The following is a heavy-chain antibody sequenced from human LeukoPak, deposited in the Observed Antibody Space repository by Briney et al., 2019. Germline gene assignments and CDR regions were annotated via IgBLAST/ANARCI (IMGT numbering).Heavy chain of an antibody. J-gene: IGHJ4*02. CDR1: EFTFSSSW. D-gene: IGHD2-2*02. CDR3: ARVNTWSVDY. Sequence: PGGSLRLSCTASEFTFSSSWMSWVRQAPGKGLECVANIKYDGSDKYYVDSVKGRFTISRDNAKNSLYLQMNSLRAEDTAVYYCARVNTWSVDYWGQGTLVTVSS. V-gene: IGHV3-7*01. CDR2: IKYDGSDK.